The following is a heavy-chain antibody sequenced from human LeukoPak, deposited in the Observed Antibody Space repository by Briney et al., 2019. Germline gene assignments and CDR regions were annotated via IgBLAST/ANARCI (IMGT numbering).Heavy chain of an antibody. CDR2: IYSGGST. CDR3: ASTHLGYCSSVSCQNDY. V-gene: IGHV3-53*01. J-gene: IGHJ4*02. Sequence: GGSVRLSCAVSGFIVSSNYMSWVRQAPGKGLEWVSVIYSGGSTYYADSVKGRFTISRDNSKNTLYLQMNSLRAEDTAVYYCASTHLGYCSSVSCQNDYWGQGTLVTVSS. D-gene: IGHD2-15*01. CDR1: GFIVSSNY.